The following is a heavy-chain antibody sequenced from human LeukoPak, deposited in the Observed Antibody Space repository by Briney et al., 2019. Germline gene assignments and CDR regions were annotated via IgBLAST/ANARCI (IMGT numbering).Heavy chain of an antibody. V-gene: IGHV3-23*01. CDR2: ISGSGGST. Sequence: QSGGSLRLSCAASGFTFSSYSMIWVRQAPGKGLEWVSAISGSGGSTYYADSVKGRFTISRDNSKNTLYLQMNSLRAEDTAVYYCAKDKAQHPVPGRDYDFWSGYYFSRGFDFEDWGQGTLVTVSS. J-gene: IGHJ4*02. CDR1: GFTFSSYS. CDR3: AKDKAQHPVPGRDYDFWSGYYFSRGFDFED. D-gene: IGHD3-3*01.